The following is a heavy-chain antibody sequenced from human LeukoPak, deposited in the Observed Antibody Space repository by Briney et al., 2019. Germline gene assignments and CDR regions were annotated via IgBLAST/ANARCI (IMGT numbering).Heavy chain of an antibody. J-gene: IGHJ4*02. Sequence: GGSLRLSCAASGFTFSSYSMNWVRQAPGKGLEWVSSINTSSGSIYYPQTVKGRFTISRDNAKNSLYTQMNSLRAEDTAVYYCARDRCSSTSCYLDHWGQGTLVTVSS. D-gene: IGHD2-2*01. CDR1: GFTFSSYS. V-gene: IGHV3-21*01. CDR2: INTSSGSI. CDR3: ARDRCSSTSCYLDH.